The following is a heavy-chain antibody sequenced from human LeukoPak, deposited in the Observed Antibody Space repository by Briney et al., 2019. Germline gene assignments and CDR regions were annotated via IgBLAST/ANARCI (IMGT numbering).Heavy chain of an antibody. D-gene: IGHD3-10*01. CDR3: ARAGPFGNWFDP. CDR2: INHSGST. V-gene: IGHV4-34*01. Sequence: SETLSLTCAVYGGSFSGYYWSWIRQPPGKGLEWIGEINHSGSTNYNPSLKSRVTISVDTSKNQFSLKLSSVTAADTAVYYCARAGPFGNWFDPWGQGTLVTVSS. CDR1: GGSFSGYY. J-gene: IGHJ5*02.